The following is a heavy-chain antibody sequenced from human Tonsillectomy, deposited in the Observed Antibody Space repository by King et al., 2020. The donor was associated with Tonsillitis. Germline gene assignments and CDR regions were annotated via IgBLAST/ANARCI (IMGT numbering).Heavy chain of an antibody. D-gene: IGHD3-3*01. CDR3: ARDWRGRPLDTFEI. Sequence: VQLVESGGDVVQPGRSLRLSCAASGFTFSSYGIHWVRQAPGKGLQWVAGISDDGTKKFYVDSVKGRFTISRDNSKNTLYLHMNNLRAEDTAVYYCARDWRGRPLDTFEIWGQGTMVTVSS. CDR2: ISDDGTKK. CDR1: GFTFSSYG. V-gene: IGHV3-33*05. J-gene: IGHJ3*02.